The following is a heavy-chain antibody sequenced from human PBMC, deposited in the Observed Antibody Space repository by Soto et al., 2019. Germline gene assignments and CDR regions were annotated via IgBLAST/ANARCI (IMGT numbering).Heavy chain of an antibody. D-gene: IGHD1-26*01. CDR1: GDSMTKYY. Sequence: ETLSLTCTVSGDSMTKYYWLWIRQHAGKGLEWIGLIYTSGSSNYNRSLKSRVSMSLDTSHKHFSQSLTYGPAWDTAVYSFARTVGAAYYLNFWGQGALVPVPS. J-gene: IGHJ4*02. CDR2: IYTSGSS. V-gene: IGHV4-4*07. CDR3: ARTVGAAYYLNF.